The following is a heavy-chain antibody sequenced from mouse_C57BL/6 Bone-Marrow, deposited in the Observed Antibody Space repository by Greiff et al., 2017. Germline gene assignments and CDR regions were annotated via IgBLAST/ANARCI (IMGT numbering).Heavy chain of an antibody. J-gene: IGHJ3*01. CDR2: FIPNNGGP. D-gene: IGHD1-1*01. Sequence: VQLQQSGPELVKPGASVKIPCTASGYTFTDYNMDWVKQSHGKSLEWIGDFIPNNGGPIYNQKFKGKATLHVDKSSIPAYIELRSLTSEYTAVYYSARGGYYYPHAYWGQGTLGTVSA. CDR1: GYTFTDYN. CDR3: ARGGYYYPHAY. V-gene: IGHV1-18*01.